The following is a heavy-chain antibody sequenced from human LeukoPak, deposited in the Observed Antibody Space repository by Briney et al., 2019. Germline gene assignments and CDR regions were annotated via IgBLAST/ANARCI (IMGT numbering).Heavy chain of an antibody. Sequence: ASVRVSCKASGYTFTDYYMHWVRQAPGQGLEWMGWINPNSGGTKYAQKFQGRVSMTRDTSITTLYMELTSLRSDDTAVYFCARGGGIQSCGGKTCFRGFVYWGQGTLVTVSS. V-gene: IGHV1-2*02. J-gene: IGHJ4*02. CDR1: GYTFTDYY. CDR3: ARGGGIQSCGGKTCFRGFVY. CDR2: INPNSGGT. D-gene: IGHD2-21*01.